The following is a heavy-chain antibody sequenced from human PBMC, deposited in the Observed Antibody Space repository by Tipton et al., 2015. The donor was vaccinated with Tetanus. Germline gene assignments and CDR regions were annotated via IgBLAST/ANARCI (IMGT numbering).Heavy chain of an antibody. CDR2: IYAPGIT. CDR1: GGSISSYY. CDR3: ARSGGRRYAFDI. Sequence: GLVKPSETLSLTCTVSGGSISSYYWTWIRQPAGKGLEWIGRIYAPGITNYNPSLKSRVSMSVDTSNNLFSLKLTSVTTADTAVYYCARSGGRRYAFDIWGQGTMVTVSS. V-gene: IGHV4-4*07. J-gene: IGHJ3*02. D-gene: IGHD3-16*01.